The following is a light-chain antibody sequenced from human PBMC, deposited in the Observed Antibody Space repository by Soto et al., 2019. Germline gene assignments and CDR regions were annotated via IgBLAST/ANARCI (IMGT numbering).Light chain of an antibody. CDR1: QSVSSSY. J-gene: IGKJ5*01. CDR2: GAS. Sequence: LTQSPGTLSLSPGERATLSCRASQSVSSSYLAWYQQKPGQAPRLLIYGASIRATGIPDRFSGSGSGTDFTLTISRLEPEDFAVYYCQHYGGSPPITFGQGTRLEIK. V-gene: IGKV3-20*01. CDR3: QHYGGSPPIT.